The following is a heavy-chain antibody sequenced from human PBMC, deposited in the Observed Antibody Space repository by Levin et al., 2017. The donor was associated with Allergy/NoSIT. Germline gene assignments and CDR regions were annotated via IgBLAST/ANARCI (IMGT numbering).Heavy chain of an antibody. V-gene: IGHV4-30-4*01. Sequence: SETLSLTCTVSGGSISSGDYYWSWIRQPPGKGLEWIGYIYYSGSTYYNPSLKSRVTISVDTSKNQFSLKLSSVTAADTAVYYCARDRVVPAAMWSYFDYWGQGTLVTVSS. D-gene: IGHD2-2*01. CDR3: ARDRVVPAAMWSYFDY. J-gene: IGHJ4*02. CDR2: IYYSGST. CDR1: GGSISSGDYY.